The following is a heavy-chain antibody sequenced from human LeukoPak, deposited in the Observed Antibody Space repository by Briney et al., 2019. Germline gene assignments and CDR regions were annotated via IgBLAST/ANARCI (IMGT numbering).Heavy chain of an antibody. J-gene: IGHJ3*02. CDR1: GGSISISSYY. CDR3: ARQVATKGEWAFDI. CDR2: IYYSGST. Sequence: SETLSLTCIVSGGSISISSYYWGWIRQPPGKGLEWIGCIYYSGSTYYNPSLKSRVTISVDTSKNQFSLKLNSVTAADPAVYYCARQVATKGEWAFDIWGQGTMVTASS. V-gene: IGHV4-39*07. D-gene: IGHD5-12*01.